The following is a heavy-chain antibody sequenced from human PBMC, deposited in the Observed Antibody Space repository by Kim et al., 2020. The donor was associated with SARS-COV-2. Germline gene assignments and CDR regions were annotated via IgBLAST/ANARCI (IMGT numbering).Heavy chain of an antibody. Sequence: GGSLRLSCAASGFTFSSYWMHWVRQAPGKGLVWVSRINSDGSSTSYADSVKGRFTISRDNAKNTLYLQMNSLRAEDTAVYYCARAPTVTRGGNYMDVWGKGTTVTVSS. V-gene: IGHV3-74*01. CDR1: GFTFSSYW. CDR2: INSDGSST. CDR3: ARAPTVTRGGNYMDV. D-gene: IGHD4-17*01. J-gene: IGHJ6*03.